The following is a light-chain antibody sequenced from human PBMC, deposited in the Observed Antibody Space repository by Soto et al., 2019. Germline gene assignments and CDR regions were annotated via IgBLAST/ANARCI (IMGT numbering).Light chain of an antibody. CDR1: SSDVGAYNY. V-gene: IGLV2-14*01. CDR2: DVT. CDR3: SSYAGSNNLGV. Sequence: QSALTQPASVSGSPGQSITISCTGTSSDVGAYNYVSWYQQHPGKAPKLMIYDVTNRPSGVSSRFSGSKSGNTASLTISGLQAEDEADYYCSSYAGSNNLGVFGGGTKLTVL. J-gene: IGLJ2*01.